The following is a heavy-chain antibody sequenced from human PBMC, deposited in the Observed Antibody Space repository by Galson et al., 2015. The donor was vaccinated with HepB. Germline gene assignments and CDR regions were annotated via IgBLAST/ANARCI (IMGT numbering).Heavy chain of an antibody. D-gene: IGHD1/OR15-1a*01. CDR1: GFTFGNYG. Sequence: SLRLSCAASGFTFGNYGMHWVRQAPGKGLEWVAVIYFNGGNTQYADSVKGRFTITRDNSENTLYLQLNSLRAEDTARYFCAREGTVGYVMDYWGQGTPVTVSS. V-gene: IGHV3-30*19. CDR3: AREGTVGYVMDY. CDR2: IYFNGGNT. J-gene: IGHJ6*02.